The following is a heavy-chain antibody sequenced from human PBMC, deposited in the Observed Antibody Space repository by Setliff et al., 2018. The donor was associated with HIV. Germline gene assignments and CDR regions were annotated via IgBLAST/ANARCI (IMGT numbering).Heavy chain of an antibody. J-gene: IGHJ4*02. V-gene: IGHV4-39*07. CDR1: GGSISSGDYY. D-gene: IGHD4-17*01. CDR3: ARVETTVTSRLDY. Sequence: PSETLSLTCTVSGGSISSGDYYWSWLRQPPGKGLEWIGSIYQSGTTYYNPALKSRFTISVDTSKNQFSLRLTSVTAADTAVYFCARVETTVTSRLDYWGQGTLVTVSS. CDR2: IYQSGTT.